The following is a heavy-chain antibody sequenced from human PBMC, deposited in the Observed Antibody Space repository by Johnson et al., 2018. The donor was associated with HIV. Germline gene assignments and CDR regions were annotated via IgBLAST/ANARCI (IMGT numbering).Heavy chain of an antibody. CDR2: ISSSGGTK. V-gene: IGHV3-11*04. CDR1: GFSFSDYY. CDR3: ARDGGRSDFDI. D-gene: IGHD3-16*01. Sequence: QVQLVESGGGLVKPGGSLRLSCAASGFSFSDYYMTWIRQAPGKGLEWVSYISSSGGTKYYADSLKGRFTISRDNAKNSLYLQMNSLRVEDTAVYYCARDGGRSDFDIWGQGTRVSVSS. J-gene: IGHJ3*02.